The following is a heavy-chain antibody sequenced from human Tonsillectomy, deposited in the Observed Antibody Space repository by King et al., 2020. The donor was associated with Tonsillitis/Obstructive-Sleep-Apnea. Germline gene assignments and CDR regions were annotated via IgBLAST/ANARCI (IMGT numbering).Heavy chain of an antibody. CDR1: GFTFSHAW. CDR2: FKSKTDGGTT. V-gene: IGHV3-15*01. D-gene: IGHD3-9*01. Sequence: VQLVESGGGLVKPGGSLRLSCAASGFTFSHAWMSWVRQAPGKGLEWVGRFKSKTDGGTTDYAAPVKGRFTISSDDSKNTMYLQMNSLNTEDPAVYYCTTDLRLLTYWGQGTLVTVSS. J-gene: IGHJ4*02. CDR3: TTDLRLLTY.